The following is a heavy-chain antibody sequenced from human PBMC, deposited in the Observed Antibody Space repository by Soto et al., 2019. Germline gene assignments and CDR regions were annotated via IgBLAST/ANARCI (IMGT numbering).Heavy chain of an antibody. J-gene: IGHJ5*02. Sequence: SETLSLTCAVYGGSFSGYYCSWVRQPPGKGLEWIGEINHSGSTNYNPSLKSRVTISVDTSKNQFSLKLSSVTAADTAVYYCARGARILLWFGESPSFDPWGQGTLVTVSS. CDR1: GGSFSGYY. CDR2: INHSGST. V-gene: IGHV4-34*01. CDR3: ARGARILLWFGESPSFDP. D-gene: IGHD3-10*01.